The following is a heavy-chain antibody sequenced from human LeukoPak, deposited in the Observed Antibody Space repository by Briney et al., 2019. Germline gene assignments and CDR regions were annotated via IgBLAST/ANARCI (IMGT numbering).Heavy chain of an antibody. CDR3: ARDMRHYRNYDSSGYYYNFEY. CDR2: ISVNNGYT. Sequence: GSSVKVSCKASGGTFSSYAIGWVRQAPGQGLEWIGWISVNNGYTNYAQKFQGRVTMTTDTSTSTAYMDLRSLRSDDTAVYYCARDMRHYRNYDSSGYYYNFEYWGQRTLVTVSS. CDR1: GGTFSSYA. D-gene: IGHD3-22*01. V-gene: IGHV1-18*01. J-gene: IGHJ4*02.